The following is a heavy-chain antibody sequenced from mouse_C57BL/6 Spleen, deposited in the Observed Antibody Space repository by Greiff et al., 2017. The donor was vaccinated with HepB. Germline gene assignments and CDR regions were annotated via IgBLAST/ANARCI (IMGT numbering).Heavy chain of an antibody. CDR1: GYTFTSYW. CDR2: IDPSDSYT. Sequence: QVQLQQPGAELVKPGASVKLSCKASGYTFTSYWMQWVKQRPGQGLEWIGEIDPSDSYTNYNQKFKGKATLTVDTSSSTAYMQLSSLTSEDSAVYYCARGRPGSTYYFDYWGQGTTLTVSS. V-gene: IGHV1-50*01. J-gene: IGHJ2*01. CDR3: ARGRPGSTYYFDY. D-gene: IGHD1-1*01.